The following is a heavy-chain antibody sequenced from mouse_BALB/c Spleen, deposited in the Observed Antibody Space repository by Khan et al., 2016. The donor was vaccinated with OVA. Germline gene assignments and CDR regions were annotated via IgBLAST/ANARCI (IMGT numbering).Heavy chain of an antibody. J-gene: IGHJ1*01. CDR3: ARPPITTVVATSYWFFDV. Sequence: EVELVESGGGLVKPGGSLKLSCAASGFTFSNYAMSWVRQTPEKRLEWVATISSGGNYTYYPDSVKGRFTISRANAKNTLYLQLSSLRSEDTAIYYCARPPITTVVATSYWFFDVWGAGTTVTVSS. CDR2: ISSGGNYT. D-gene: IGHD1-1*01. V-gene: IGHV5-9-3*01. CDR1: GFTFSNYA.